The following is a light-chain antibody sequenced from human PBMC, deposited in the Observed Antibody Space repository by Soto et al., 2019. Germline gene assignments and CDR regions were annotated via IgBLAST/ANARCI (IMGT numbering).Light chain of an antibody. CDR2: GAS. CDR1: QSVSSSS. CDR3: QQYGRSSGT. J-gene: IGKJ1*01. Sequence: EIVLTQSPGTLSLSPGERATLSCRASQSVSSSSLAWYQQKPGQAPRLLIYGASNRATGIPDRFSGSGSGTDFTLTISRLEPEDFAVYYCQQYGRSSGTFGQGTKVEIK. V-gene: IGKV3-20*01.